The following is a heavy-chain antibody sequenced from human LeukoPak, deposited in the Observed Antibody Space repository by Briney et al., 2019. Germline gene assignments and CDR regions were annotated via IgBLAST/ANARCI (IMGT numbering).Heavy chain of an antibody. J-gene: IGHJ3*02. CDR2: IYYSGST. CDR3: ARHGFTMIPVAQAFDI. Sequence: SETLSLTCTVAGSSISSSSYYLGWIRQPPGKGLEWIVSIYYSGSTYYNPSLKSRVTISVDTSKNQFSLKLSSVTAADTAVYYCARHGFTMIPVAQAFDIWGQGTMVTVSS. CDR1: GSSISSSSYY. D-gene: IGHD3-22*01. V-gene: IGHV4-39*01.